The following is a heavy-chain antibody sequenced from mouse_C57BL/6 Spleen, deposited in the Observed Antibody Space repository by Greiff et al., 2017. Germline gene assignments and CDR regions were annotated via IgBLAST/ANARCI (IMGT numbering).Heavy chain of an antibody. D-gene: IGHD2-1*01. J-gene: IGHJ4*01. CDR2: IWTGGGT. V-gene: IGHV2-9-1*01. Sequence: VKLMESGPGLVAPSQCLSISCAVSGFSLTSYAISWVRPPPGKGLEWLGVIWTGGGTNYNSALKSRLNISTDNSKSKVFLKMNSLQTDDTARYYCARNSLLYYGPYYYAMDDWGKGTSVTVSS. CDR3: ARNSLLYYGPYYYAMDD. CDR1: GFSLTSYA.